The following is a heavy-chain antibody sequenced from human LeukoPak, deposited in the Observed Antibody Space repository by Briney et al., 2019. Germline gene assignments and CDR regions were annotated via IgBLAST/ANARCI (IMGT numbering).Heavy chain of an antibody. D-gene: IGHD2-2*01. CDR1: GFIFSNYG. Sequence: GGSLRLSCAASGFIFSNYGMHWVRQAPGKGLEWVAFIQFDGSNKYYADSVKGRFTISRDSSKNTVYLQMNSLRTEDTALYYCAKDFRYCSGNSCFTLEYWGQGTLVTVPS. J-gene: IGHJ4*02. V-gene: IGHV3-30*02. CDR2: IQFDGSNK. CDR3: AKDFRYCSGNSCFTLEY.